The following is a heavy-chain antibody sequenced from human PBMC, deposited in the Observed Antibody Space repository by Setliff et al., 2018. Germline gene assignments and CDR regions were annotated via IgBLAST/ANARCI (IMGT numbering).Heavy chain of an antibody. D-gene: IGHD5-12*01. CDR1: GGSFSGYY. J-gene: IGHJ4*02. Sequence: PSETLSLTCAVYGGSFSGYYWSWIRQPPGEGLEWIGEINHSGSTNYNPSLKSRVTISVDTSKNQFSLKLSSVTAADTAVYYCARGERRWLRFSLDYWGQGTLVTVSS. CDR3: ARGERRWLRFSLDY. V-gene: IGHV4-34*01. CDR2: INHSGST.